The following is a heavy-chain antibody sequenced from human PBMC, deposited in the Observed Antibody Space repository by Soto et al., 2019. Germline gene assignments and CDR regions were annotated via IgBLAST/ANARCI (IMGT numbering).Heavy chain of an antibody. V-gene: IGHV3-53*01. CDR3: ARAHSTWNLDAFDI. J-gene: IGHJ3*02. D-gene: IGHD1-1*01. Sequence: PGGSLRLSCAASGFTVSSNYMSWVRQAPGKGLEWVSVIYSGGSTYYADSVKGRFTISRDNSKNTLYLQMNSLRAEDTAVYYCARAHSTWNLDAFDIWGQGTTVTVSS. CDR1: GFTVSSNY. CDR2: IYSGGST.